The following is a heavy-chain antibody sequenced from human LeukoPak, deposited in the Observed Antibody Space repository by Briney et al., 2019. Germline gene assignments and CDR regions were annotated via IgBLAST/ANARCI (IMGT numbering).Heavy chain of an antibody. Sequence: SETLSLTCTVSGGSINSGNYYWSWIRQPAGKGLEWIGRIYTSGSTNYSPSLKSRLTISIDTSKNQFSLKLSSATAADTAVYYCARGGYCGGDCYFYYWGQGTLVTVSS. J-gene: IGHJ4*02. D-gene: IGHD2-21*02. CDR2: IYTSGST. V-gene: IGHV4-61*02. CDR1: GGSINSGNYY. CDR3: ARGGYCGGDCYFYY.